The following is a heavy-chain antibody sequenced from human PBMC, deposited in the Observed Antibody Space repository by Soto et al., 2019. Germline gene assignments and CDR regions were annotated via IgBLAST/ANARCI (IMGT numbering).Heavy chain of an antibody. CDR1: GFTFSSYA. Sequence: PGGSLRLSCAASGFTFSSYAMSWVRQAPGKGLEWVSAISGSGGSTYYADSVKGRFTISRDNSKNTLYLQMNSLRAEDTAVYYCAKDIEDIVVVVAATGYYGMDVWGQGTTVTVSS. V-gene: IGHV3-23*01. CDR2: ISGSGGST. CDR3: AKDIEDIVVVVAATGYYGMDV. J-gene: IGHJ6*02. D-gene: IGHD2-15*01.